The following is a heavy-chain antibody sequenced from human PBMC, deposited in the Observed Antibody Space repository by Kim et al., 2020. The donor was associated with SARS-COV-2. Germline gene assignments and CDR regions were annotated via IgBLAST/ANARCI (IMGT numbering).Heavy chain of an antibody. CDR3: ARGTFQQGFDS. CDR1: GFTFSNYW. CDR2: INSDGGNT. Sequence: GGSLRLSCEASGFTFSNYWMNWVRQGPGKGLVWVSRINSDGGNTHYADFVKGRFTISRDNAENTLNLQLNSLGVEDTAIYYCARGTFQQGFDSWGQGTLVTVSS. J-gene: IGHJ5*01. V-gene: IGHV3-74*01.